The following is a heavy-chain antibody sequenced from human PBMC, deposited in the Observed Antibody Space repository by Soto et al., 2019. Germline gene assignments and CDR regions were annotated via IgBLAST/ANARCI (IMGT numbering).Heavy chain of an antibody. CDR1: GFTFSSYA. D-gene: IGHD6-6*01. Sequence: GGSLRLSCAASGFTFSSYAMHRVRQAPGKGLEWVAVISYDGSNKYYADSVKGRFTISRDNSKNTLYLQMNSLRAEDTAVYYCARDRIAARPHYYGMDVWGQGTTVTVSS. J-gene: IGHJ6*02. CDR3: ARDRIAARPHYYGMDV. CDR2: ISYDGSNK. V-gene: IGHV3-30-3*01.